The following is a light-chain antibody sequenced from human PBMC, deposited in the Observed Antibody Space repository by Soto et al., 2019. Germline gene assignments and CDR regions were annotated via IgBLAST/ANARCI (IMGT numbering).Light chain of an antibody. Sequence: SYELTQPPSVSVAPGKTARITCGGNNIGSKSVHWYQQKPGQAPVLVIYYDTVRPSGIPERFSGSNSGNTATLTVSRVVAGDAAAYYFKVWDSRSGHVVFGGGTKLTVL. CDR3: KVWDSRSGHVV. J-gene: IGLJ2*01. V-gene: IGLV3-21*04. CDR1: NIGSKS. CDR2: YDT.